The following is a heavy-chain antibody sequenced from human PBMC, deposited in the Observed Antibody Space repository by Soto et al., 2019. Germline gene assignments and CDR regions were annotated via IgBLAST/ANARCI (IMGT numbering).Heavy chain of an antibody. Sequence: SETLSLTCTVSGGSISSYYWSWIRQPPGKGLELIGYIYCSGSTNYNPSLKSRVTISVDTSKNQFSLKLSSVTAADTAVYYCARGPYCSGGSCYANWFDPWGQGTLVNVSS. J-gene: IGHJ5*02. CDR3: ARGPYCSGGSCYANWFDP. V-gene: IGHV4-59*01. D-gene: IGHD2-15*01. CDR1: GGSISSYY. CDR2: IYCSGST.